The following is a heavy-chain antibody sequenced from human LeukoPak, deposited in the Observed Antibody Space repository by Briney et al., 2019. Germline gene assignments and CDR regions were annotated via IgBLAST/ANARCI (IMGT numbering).Heavy chain of an antibody. J-gene: IGHJ5*02. V-gene: IGHV1-69*04. D-gene: IGHD6-13*01. CDR3: ARDWAYSSSWFDP. CDR1: GGTFSSYT. CDR2: IIPILGIA. Sequence: GASVKVSCKASGGTFSSYTISWVRQAPGQGLEWMGRIIPILGIANYAQKSQGRVTITADKSTSTAYMELSSLRSEDTAVYYCARDWAYSSSWFDPWGQGTLVTVSS.